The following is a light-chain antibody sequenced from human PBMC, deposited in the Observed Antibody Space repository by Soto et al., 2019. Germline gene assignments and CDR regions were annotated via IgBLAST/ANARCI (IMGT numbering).Light chain of an antibody. CDR1: QSLLHSNGYNY. CDR3: MQALQTPWT. Sequence: DIVMTQSPLSLPVTPGEPASISCRSSQSLLHSNGYNYLDWYLQKPGQSPQLLIYLGSNRASGVPDRVSGSGSGTDFKLKISRVEAEDVGVYYCMQALQTPWTFGQGTKVEIK. J-gene: IGKJ1*01. V-gene: IGKV2-28*01. CDR2: LGS.